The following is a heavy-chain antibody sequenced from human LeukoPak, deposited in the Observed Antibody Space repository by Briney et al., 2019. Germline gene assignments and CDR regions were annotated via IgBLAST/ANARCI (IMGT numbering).Heavy chain of an antibody. Sequence: PGGSLRLSCAASGFTFSSYSMNWVRQAPGKGLEWVSSISSSSSYIYYADSVKGRFTISRDNAKNSLYLQMNSLRAEDTAVYYCARVGLYGSESYAAFDIWGQGTMVTVSS. CDR1: GFTFSSYS. CDR2: ISSSSSYI. D-gene: IGHD3-10*01. CDR3: ARVGLYGSESYAAFDI. V-gene: IGHV3-21*01. J-gene: IGHJ3*02.